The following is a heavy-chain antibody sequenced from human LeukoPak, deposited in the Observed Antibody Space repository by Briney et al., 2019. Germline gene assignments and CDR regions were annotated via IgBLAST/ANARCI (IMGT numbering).Heavy chain of an antibody. CDR1: GGSFSGYY. Sequence: SETLSLTCAVYGGSFSGYYWSWIRQPPGKGLEWTGEINHSGSTNYNPSLKSRVTISVDTSKNQFSLKLSSVTAADTAVYYCARMGNHHPFDIWGQGTMVTVSS. J-gene: IGHJ3*02. CDR2: INHSGST. CDR3: ARMGNHHPFDI. D-gene: IGHD1-14*01. V-gene: IGHV4-34*01.